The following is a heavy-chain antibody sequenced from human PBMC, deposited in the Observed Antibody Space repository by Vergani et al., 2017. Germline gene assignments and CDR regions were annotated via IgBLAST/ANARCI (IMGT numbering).Heavy chain of an antibody. Sequence: QVQLQESGPGLVKPSETLSLTCTVSGGSISSHYWSWIRQPPGKGLEWIGYIYYSGSTNYNPSPKSRVNISVDTSKNQFSLKLSSVTAADTAVYYCARSAPLGCFDYWGQGTLVTVSS. CDR3: ARSAPLGCFDY. J-gene: IGHJ4*02. V-gene: IGHV4-59*11. CDR1: GGSISSHY. CDR2: IYYSGST.